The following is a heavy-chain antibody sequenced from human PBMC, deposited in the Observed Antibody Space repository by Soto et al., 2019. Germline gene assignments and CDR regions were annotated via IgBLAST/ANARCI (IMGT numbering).Heavy chain of an antibody. D-gene: IGHD2-8*01. CDR2: INPNSGGT. CDR1: GYTFTGYY. V-gene: IGHV1-2*04. CDR3: ARGGRGVRGYSFDY. J-gene: IGHJ4*02. Sequence: ASVKVSCKASGYTFTGYYMHWVRQAPGQGLEWMGWINPNSGGTNYAQKFQGWVTMTRDTSISTAYMELSRLRSDDTAVYYCARGGRGVRGYSFDYWGQGNLVTVSS.